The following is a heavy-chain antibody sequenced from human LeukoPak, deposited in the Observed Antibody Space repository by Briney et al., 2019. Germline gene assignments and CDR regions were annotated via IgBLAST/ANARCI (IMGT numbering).Heavy chain of an antibody. CDR2: MNPNSGNT. D-gene: IGHD6-6*01. CDR3: AREGAARIPDY. V-gene: IGHV1-8*03. Sequence: ASVKASCKASGYTFTSYDINWVRQATGQGLEWMGWMNPNSGNTGYAQKFQGRVTITRNTSISTAYMELSSLRSEDTAVYYCAREGAARIPDYWGQGTLVTVSS. CDR1: GYTFTSYD. J-gene: IGHJ4*02.